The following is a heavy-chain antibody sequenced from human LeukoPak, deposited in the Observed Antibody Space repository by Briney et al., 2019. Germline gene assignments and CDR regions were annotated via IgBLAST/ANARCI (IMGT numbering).Heavy chain of an antibody. CDR2: IYTSGST. J-gene: IGHJ5*02. CDR1: GGSFSGYY. D-gene: IGHD3-10*01. V-gene: IGHV4-4*07. CDR3: ARDKYYGSGSYYTNWFDP. Sequence: SETLSLTCAVYGGSFSGYYWSWIRQPAGEGLEWIGRIYTSGSTNYNPSLKSRVTMSVDTSKNQFSLKLSSVTAADTAVYYCARDKYYGSGSYYTNWFDPWGQGTLVTVSS.